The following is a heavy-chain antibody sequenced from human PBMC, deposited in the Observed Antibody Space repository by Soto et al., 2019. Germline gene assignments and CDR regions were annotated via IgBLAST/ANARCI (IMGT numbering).Heavy chain of an antibody. Sequence: QVHLVQSGTEVKEPGASVKVSCKASASTFTGYTINWVRQAPGQGLEWMGWISTLNGNTQSAGNFEGRVTMTTNTSTTTAYMELTSLTFDDAAVYFCARGTVTSGRWFGPWGQGTLVSVSS. CDR2: ISTLNGNT. J-gene: IGHJ5*02. V-gene: IGHV1-18*04. CDR3: ARGTVTSGRWFGP. CDR1: ASTFTGYT. D-gene: IGHD4-17*01.